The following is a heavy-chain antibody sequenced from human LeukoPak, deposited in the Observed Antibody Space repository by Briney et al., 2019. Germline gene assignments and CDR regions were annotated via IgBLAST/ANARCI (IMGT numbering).Heavy chain of an antibody. Sequence: PGGSLRLSCAASGFTFSAYAMHWVRQAPSKGLEWVAIISYDGSNKYCADSVKGRFTISRDNSKNTLYLQMNSLRPEDTAVYYCASHTTVTLDYWGQGTLVTVSS. V-gene: IGHV3-30-3*01. J-gene: IGHJ4*02. CDR2: ISYDGSNK. CDR1: GFTFSAYA. CDR3: ASHTTVTLDY. D-gene: IGHD4-17*01.